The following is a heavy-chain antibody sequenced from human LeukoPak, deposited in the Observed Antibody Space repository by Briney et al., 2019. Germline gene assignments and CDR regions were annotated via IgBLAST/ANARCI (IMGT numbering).Heavy chain of an antibody. CDR1: GGTFRTFA. CDR2: INPNSGGT. V-gene: IGHV1-2*02. J-gene: IGHJ4*02. CDR3: ARDLYGGTSATFDY. Sequence: ASVKVSCKASGGTFRTFAISWVRQAPGQGLEWMGWINPNSGGTYYAQKFQGRVTMTSDTSISTAYMELSRLRSDDTAVYYCARDLYGGTSATFDYWGQGTLVTVSS. D-gene: IGHD4-23*01.